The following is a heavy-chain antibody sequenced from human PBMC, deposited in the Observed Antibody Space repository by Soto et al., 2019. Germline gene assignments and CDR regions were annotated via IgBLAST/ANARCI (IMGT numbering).Heavy chain of an antibody. CDR1: GRYINSSSYF. V-gene: IGHV4-31*02. D-gene: IGHD6-6*01. Sequence: PSETLSLTWSVSGRYINSSSYFWCGVRQHPGEGPRRIGYMYYSGTTYYNRSLKGRVTISMDASKSQVSLEVRSVTAADTALCCCARALAPLVTGAFYCLGYWGQR. CDR3: ARALAPLVTGAFYCLGY. J-gene: IGHJ4*02. CDR2: MYYSGTT.